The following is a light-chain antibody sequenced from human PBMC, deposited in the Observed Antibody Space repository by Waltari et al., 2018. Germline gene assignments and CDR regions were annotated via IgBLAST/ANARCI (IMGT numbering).Light chain of an antibody. V-gene: IGKV4-1*01. Sequence: DIVMTQFPDSLAVSLGERATINCKSSQSVLYRSNNKEYLAWYQQKPGQPAKLRTYWASTRESGVPDRFSGSGSGTDFTLTISSLQAEDVAVYYCQQYCTTPTFGQGTKVEIK. CDR1: QSVLYRSNNKEY. CDR2: WAS. J-gene: IGKJ1*01. CDR3: QQYCTTPT.